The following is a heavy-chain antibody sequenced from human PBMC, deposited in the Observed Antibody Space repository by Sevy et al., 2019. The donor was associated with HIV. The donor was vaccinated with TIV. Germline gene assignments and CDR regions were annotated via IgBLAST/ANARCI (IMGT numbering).Heavy chain of an antibody. CDR1: GFTFSSHA. J-gene: IGHJ6*02. CDR2: ISNDGSNK. V-gene: IGHV3-30-3*01. Sequence: GGSLRLSCAASGFTFSSHAMHWVRQAPGKGLEWVTVISNDGSNKYYADSVKGRFTISRDNSKNTLYLQMNSLRAEDTAVYYCARAGGTYGLYYYYGMDVWGQGTTVTVSS. CDR3: ARAGGTYGLYYYYGMDV. D-gene: IGHD3-10*01.